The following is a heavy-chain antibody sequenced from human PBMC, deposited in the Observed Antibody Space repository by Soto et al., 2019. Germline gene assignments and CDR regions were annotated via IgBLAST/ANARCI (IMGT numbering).Heavy chain of an antibody. CDR2: IIPIFGTA. CDR1: GDTFSSYA. D-gene: IGHD3-22*01. CDR3: ARGWYYYDSSGYAFDY. V-gene: IGHV1-69*06. J-gene: IGHJ4*02. Sequence: SVKVSCKASGDTFSSYAISWVRQAPGQGLEWMGGIIPIFGTANYAQKFKGRVTITADKSTSTAYMELISLRSEDTAMYYCARGWYYYDSSGYAFDYWGQGTQVTVPQ.